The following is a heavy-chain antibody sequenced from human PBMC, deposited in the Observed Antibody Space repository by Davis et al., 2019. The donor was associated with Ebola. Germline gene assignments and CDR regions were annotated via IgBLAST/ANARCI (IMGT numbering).Heavy chain of an antibody. CDR1: GYTLNELS. V-gene: IGHV1-24*01. CDR3: ATGAHPAHYYYYGMDV. Sequence: ASVKVSCKVSGYTLNELSMHWVRQAPGKGLEWMGGFDPEDGETIYAQKFQGRVTMTEDTSTDTAYMELSSLRSEDTAVYYCATGAHPAHYYYYGMDVWGQGTTVTVSS. CDR2: FDPEDGET. J-gene: IGHJ6*02.